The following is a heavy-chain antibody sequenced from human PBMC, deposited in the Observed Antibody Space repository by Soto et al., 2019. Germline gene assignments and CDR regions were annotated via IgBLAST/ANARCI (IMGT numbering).Heavy chain of an antibody. Sequence: SETLSLTCTVSGGSISSGGYYWSWIRQHPGKGLEWIGYIYYSGSTYYNPSLKSRVTISVDTSKNQFSLKLSSVTAADTAVYYCARDDSGYYVYWGQGTLVTVSS. CDR3: ARDDSGYYVY. V-gene: IGHV4-31*03. CDR2: IYYSGST. J-gene: IGHJ4*02. D-gene: IGHD3-22*01. CDR1: GGSISSGGYY.